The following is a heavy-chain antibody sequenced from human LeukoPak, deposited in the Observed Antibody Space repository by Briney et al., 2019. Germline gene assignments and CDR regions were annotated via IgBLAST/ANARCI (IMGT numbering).Heavy chain of an antibody. D-gene: IGHD3-10*01. CDR3: ARTRDSGSSDV. Sequence: KSSETLSLTCSVSGASIRTDFWSWIRQPPGKRGEGIAYISYRGTTTYNPSLRSRVTISRDASKNQFSLKLSSVTAADTAVYYCARTRDSGSSDVWGQGTLVTVSS. CDR2: ISYRGTT. CDR1: GASIRTDF. V-gene: IGHV4-59*01. J-gene: IGHJ4*02.